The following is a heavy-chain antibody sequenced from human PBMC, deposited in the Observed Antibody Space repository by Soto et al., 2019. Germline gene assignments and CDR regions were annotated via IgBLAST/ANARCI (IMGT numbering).Heavy chain of an antibody. CDR3: ARSLGYCSGGSCYVGKDAFDI. D-gene: IGHD2-15*01. Sequence: ASVKVSCKSSGYTFTSYAMHCVRQAPGQRLEWMGWINAGNGNTKYSQKFQGRVTITRDTSASTAYMELSSLRSEDTAVYYCARSLGYCSGGSCYVGKDAFDIWGQGTMVTVSS. CDR1: GYTFTSYA. V-gene: IGHV1-3*01. J-gene: IGHJ3*02. CDR2: INAGNGNT.